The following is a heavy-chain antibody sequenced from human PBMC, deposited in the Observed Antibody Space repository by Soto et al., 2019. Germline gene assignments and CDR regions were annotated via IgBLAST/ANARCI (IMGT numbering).Heavy chain of an antibody. CDR1: GGTFSSYA. J-gene: IGHJ6*02. CDR2: IIPIFGTA. D-gene: IGHD6-6*01. V-gene: IGHV1-69*06. Sequence: QVQLVQSGAEVKKPGSSVKVSCTASGGTFSSYAISWVRQAPGQGLEWMGGIIPIFGTANYAQKFQGRVTITADKSTSTAYMELSSLRSEDTAVYYCARGIPYSSSHYYYYGIDVWGQGATVTVSS. CDR3: ARGIPYSSSHYYYYGIDV.